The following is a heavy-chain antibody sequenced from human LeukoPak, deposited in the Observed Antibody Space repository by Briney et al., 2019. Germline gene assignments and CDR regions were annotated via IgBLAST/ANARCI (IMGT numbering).Heavy chain of an antibody. CDR3: ARDTRGESDY. Sequence: PGGSLRLSRAASGFTFRTYGMNWVRQAPGKGLEWISYINSNSDTVHYSNSVEGRFTISRDNAKNSLYLQMNSLRAEDTAMYYCARDTRGESDYWGHGTLVTVSS. CDR1: GFTFRTYG. J-gene: IGHJ4*01. CDR2: INSNSDTV. D-gene: IGHD2-2*01. V-gene: IGHV3-48*04.